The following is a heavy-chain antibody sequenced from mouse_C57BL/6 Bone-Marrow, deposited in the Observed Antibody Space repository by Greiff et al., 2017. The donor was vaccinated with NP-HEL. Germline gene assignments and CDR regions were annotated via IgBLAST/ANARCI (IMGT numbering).Heavy chain of an antibody. Sequence: EVQVVESGGDLVKPGGSLKLSCAASGFTFSSYGMSWVRQTPDKRLEWVATISSGGSYTYYPDSVKGRFTISRDNAKNTQYLQMSSLKSEDTAMYYCASTGTWMFAYWGQGTLVTVSA. CDR3: ASTGTWMFAY. CDR1: GFTFSSYG. V-gene: IGHV5-6*01. J-gene: IGHJ3*01. CDR2: ISSGGSYT. D-gene: IGHD4-1*01.